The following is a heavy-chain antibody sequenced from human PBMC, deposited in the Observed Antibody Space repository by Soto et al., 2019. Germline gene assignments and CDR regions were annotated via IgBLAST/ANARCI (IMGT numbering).Heavy chain of an antibody. CDR3: AGRLTTAASLDY. Sequence: VPLVESGGGLIQPGGSLRLSCAASGFTVSNNHMTWVRQAAGKGLELVSFVHGGGSTSYADSVKGRFTISRDNSKNTLYLQMDGLRAEDTAIYYCAGRLTTAASLDYWGRGTLVTVSS. CDR1: GFTVSNNH. CDR2: VHGGGST. D-gene: IGHD3-16*01. V-gene: IGHV3-53*01. J-gene: IGHJ4*02.